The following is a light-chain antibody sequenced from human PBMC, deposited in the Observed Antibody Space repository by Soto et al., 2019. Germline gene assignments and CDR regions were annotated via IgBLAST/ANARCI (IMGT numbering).Light chain of an antibody. CDR3: CSYAGSSTFV. V-gene: IGLV2-23*02. J-gene: IGLJ1*01. CDR1: SSDVGSYNL. CDR2: EVS. Sequence: QSAPTQPASVSGSPGQSITISCTGTSSDVGSYNLVSWYQQHPGKAPKLMIYEVSKRPSGVSNRFSGSKSGNTASLTISGLQAEDEADYYCCSYAGSSTFVFGTGTKLTVL.